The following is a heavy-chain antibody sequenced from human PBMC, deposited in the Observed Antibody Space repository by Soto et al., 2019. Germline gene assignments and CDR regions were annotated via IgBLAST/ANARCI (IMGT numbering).Heavy chain of an antibody. D-gene: IGHD2-2*01. CDR1: GGTFSSYA. Sequence: SVKVSCKASGGTFSSYAISWVRQAPGQGLEWMGGIIPIFGTANYAQKFQGRVTITADESTSTAYMELSSLRSEDTAVYYCARDRKQDIVVVPAATRSWFDPWGQGTLVTVSS. CDR3: ARDRKQDIVVVPAATRSWFDP. J-gene: IGHJ5*02. V-gene: IGHV1-69*13. CDR2: IIPIFGTA.